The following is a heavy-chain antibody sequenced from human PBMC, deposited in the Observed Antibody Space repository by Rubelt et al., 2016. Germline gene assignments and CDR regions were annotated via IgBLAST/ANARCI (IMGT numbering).Heavy chain of an antibody. Sequence: QLQLQESGPGLVKSSETLSLSCTVSGGSISSSSYNWGWIRQTPGKGLEWIGYIYYSGSTKYNPSLKSRVTISVNVSNNQFSLKLTSVTAADTAVYFCARPSSTGYQNWNFDLWGRGTLVTVSS. CDR3: ARPSSTGYQNWNFDL. CDR2: IYYSGST. J-gene: IGHJ2*01. V-gene: IGHV4-61*05. D-gene: IGHD3-9*01. CDR1: GGSISSSSYN.